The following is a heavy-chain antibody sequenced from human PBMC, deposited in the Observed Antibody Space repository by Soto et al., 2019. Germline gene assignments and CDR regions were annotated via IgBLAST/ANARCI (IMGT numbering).Heavy chain of an antibody. D-gene: IGHD6-19*01. V-gene: IGHV4-59*08. CDR3: ARHTTASSGWYLYYYYYYMDV. Sequence: PSETLSLTCTVSGGSISSYYWSWIRQPPGKGLEWIRYIYYSGSTNYNPSLKSRVTISVDTSKNQFSLKLSSVTAADTAVYYCARHTTASSGWYLYYYYYYMDVWGKGTTVTVSS. CDR2: IYYSGST. CDR1: GGSISSYY. J-gene: IGHJ6*03.